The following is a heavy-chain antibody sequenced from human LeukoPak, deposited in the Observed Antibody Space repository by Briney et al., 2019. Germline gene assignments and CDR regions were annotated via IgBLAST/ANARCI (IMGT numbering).Heavy chain of an antibody. J-gene: IGHJ4*02. V-gene: IGHV4-59*01. Sequence: PSETLSLTCTVSGGSMSSFYWGWIRQPPGKGLEWIGYIYYRGSTDYNPSLKSRVTISVDTSKNQFSLKLSSVTAADTAVYYCARDVGGGPFFDYWGQGIQVTVSS. CDR1: GGSMSSFY. CDR3: ARDVGGGPFFDY. D-gene: IGHD2-15*01. CDR2: IYYRGST.